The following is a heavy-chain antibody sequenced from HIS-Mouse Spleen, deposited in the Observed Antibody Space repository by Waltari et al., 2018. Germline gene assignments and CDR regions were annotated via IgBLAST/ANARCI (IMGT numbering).Heavy chain of an antibody. Sequence: QLQLQDAGPGLVKPSETLSLTCTVSGGSIGSSSYYWGWNRQPPGKGLEWIGSIYYSGSTYYNPALKSRVTISVDTSKNQFSLKLSSVTAADTAVYYCAREIPYSSSWYDWYFDLWGRGTLVTVSS. D-gene: IGHD6-13*01. V-gene: IGHV4-39*07. CDR2: IYYSGST. CDR3: AREIPYSSSWYDWYFDL. CDR1: GGSIGSSSYY. J-gene: IGHJ2*01.